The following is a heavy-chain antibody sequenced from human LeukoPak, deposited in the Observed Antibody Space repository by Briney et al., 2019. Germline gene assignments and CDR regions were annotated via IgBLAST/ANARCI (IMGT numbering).Heavy chain of an antibody. Sequence: GGSLRLSCAASGFIFSSYAMSWVRQAPGKGLEWVSAIGGSGVSTYYADSVKGRFTISRDNSKNTLYLQMNSLRAEDTAVYYCAKDSRHIVVVTAIPPYYFDYWGQGTLVTVSS. CDR2: IGGSGVST. CDR3: AKDSRHIVVVTAIPPYYFDY. D-gene: IGHD2-21*02. J-gene: IGHJ4*02. V-gene: IGHV3-23*01. CDR1: GFIFSSYA.